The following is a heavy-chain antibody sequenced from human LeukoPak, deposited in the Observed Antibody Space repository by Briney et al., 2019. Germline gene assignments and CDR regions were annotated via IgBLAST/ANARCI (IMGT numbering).Heavy chain of an antibody. CDR3: ARVGVSWGGFDI. V-gene: IGHV3-33*01. D-gene: IGHD7-27*01. J-gene: IGHJ3*02. CDR1: GFTFSSYG. CDR2: IWYDGSNK. Sequence: GGSLRLSCAASGFTFSSYGMRWVRQAPGKGLEWVAVIWYDGSNKYYADSVKGRFTISRDNSKNTLYLQMNSLRAEDTAVYYCARVGVSWGGFDIWGQGTMVTVSS.